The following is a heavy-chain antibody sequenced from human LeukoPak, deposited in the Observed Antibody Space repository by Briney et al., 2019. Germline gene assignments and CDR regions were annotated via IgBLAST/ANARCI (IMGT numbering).Heavy chain of an antibody. D-gene: IGHD4-11*01. Sequence: GGSLRLSCAASGFTFSDYYMSWVRQAPGKGLEWVSYISRSANSIYYADSVKGRFTISRDNAKNSLYLQMNSLTTDDTAVYYCETVGGLQNPLDLWGRGTLVTVSS. CDR3: ETVGGLQNPLDL. V-gene: IGHV3-11*04. CDR2: ISRSANSI. J-gene: IGHJ5*02. CDR1: GFTFSDYY.